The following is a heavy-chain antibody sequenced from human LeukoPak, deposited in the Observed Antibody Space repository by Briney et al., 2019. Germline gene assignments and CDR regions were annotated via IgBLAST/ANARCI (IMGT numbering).Heavy chain of an antibody. D-gene: IGHD1-7*01. Sequence: PSETLSLTXTVSGYSISRGYYWGWMRQPPGKGLEWIGSIYHSGSTYCNPSLKSRVTISVDTSKNQLSLKLSSVTAADTAVYYCARDEELYYFDYWGQGTLVTVSS. CDR2: IYHSGST. CDR1: GYSISRGYY. V-gene: IGHV4-38-2*02. CDR3: ARDEELYYFDY. J-gene: IGHJ4*02.